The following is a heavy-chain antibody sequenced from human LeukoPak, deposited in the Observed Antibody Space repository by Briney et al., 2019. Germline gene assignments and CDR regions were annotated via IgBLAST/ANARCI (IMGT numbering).Heavy chain of an antibody. CDR2: IKSKTDGGTT. CDR1: GFTFSNAW. CDR3: TTFIPLWSNLDY. Sequence: GGSLRLSCAASGFTFSNAWMSWVRQAPGKGLEWVGRIKSKTDGGTTDYAAPVKGRFTISRDDSKNTLYLQMNSLKTEDTAVYYCTTFIPLWSNLDYWGQGTLVTVSS. J-gene: IGHJ4*02. V-gene: IGHV3-15*01. D-gene: IGHD3-10*01.